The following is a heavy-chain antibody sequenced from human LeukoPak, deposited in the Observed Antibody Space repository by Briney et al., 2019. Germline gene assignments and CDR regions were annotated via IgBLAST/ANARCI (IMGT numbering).Heavy chain of an antibody. CDR3: ANDLLGGLDY. D-gene: IGHD3-10*01. J-gene: IGHJ4*02. CDR1: GFTFSSYG. V-gene: IGHV3-30*18. Sequence: GGSLRLSCAASGFTFSSYGMHWVRQAPGKGLEWVAVISYDGSNKYYADSVKGRFTISRDNSKNTLYLQMNGLRAEDTAVYYCANDLLGGLDYWGQGTLVTVSS. CDR2: ISYDGSNK.